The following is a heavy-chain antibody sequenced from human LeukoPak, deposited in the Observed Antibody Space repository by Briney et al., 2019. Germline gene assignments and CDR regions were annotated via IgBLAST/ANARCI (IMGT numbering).Heavy chain of an antibody. CDR2: IHHDVSKK. V-gene: IGHV3-30*02. J-gene: IGHJ4*01. Sequence: GVSLRLSCAASGFIFSNYGMHWVRQAPGKGLEWVAFIHHDVSKKFYADSVKGRFTISKDNSKNTLYPQMNSLDAGDPAGDYCAKDQRRTTSSHGSTGYWGQETLVTVSS. CDR1: GFIFSNYG. D-gene: IGHD2/OR15-2a*01. CDR3: AKDQRRTTSSHGSTGY.